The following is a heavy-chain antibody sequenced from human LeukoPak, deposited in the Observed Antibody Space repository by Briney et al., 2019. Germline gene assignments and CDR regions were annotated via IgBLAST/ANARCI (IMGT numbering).Heavy chain of an antibody. Sequence: GGSLRLSCAASGFTFSSYSMNWVRQAPGKGLEWVSSISSSSSYIYYADSVKGRFTISRDNAKNSLYLQMNSLRAEDTAVYYCARGEIKAAAGKLGYWGQGTLVTVSS. V-gene: IGHV3-21*01. CDR2: ISSSSSYI. D-gene: IGHD6-13*01. CDR1: GFTFSSYS. J-gene: IGHJ4*02. CDR3: ARGEIKAAAGKLGY.